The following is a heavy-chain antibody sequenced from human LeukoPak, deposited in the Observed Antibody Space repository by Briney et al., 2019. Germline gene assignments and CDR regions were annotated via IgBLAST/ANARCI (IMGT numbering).Heavy chain of an antibody. V-gene: IGHV4-34*01. CDR1: GGSFTDYY. J-gene: IGHJ4*02. Sequence: SETLSLTCAVYGGSFTDYYWSWICQPPGKGLEWMWEINHIGSTNYNPSLKSRVTISVDRSKNQFSLKLRSVTAADSTDYYCARLPAGTTSTRGIFDYWGQGILVTVSS. D-gene: IGHD2-2*01. CDR2: INHIGST. CDR3: ARLPAGTTSTRGIFDY.